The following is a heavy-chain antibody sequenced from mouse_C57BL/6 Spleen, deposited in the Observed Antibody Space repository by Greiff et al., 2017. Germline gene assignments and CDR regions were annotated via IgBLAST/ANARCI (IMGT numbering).Heavy chain of an antibody. CDR2: IYPGDGDT. J-gene: IGHJ3*01. V-gene: IGHV1-80*01. CDR3: AREGGNRSWFAY. D-gene: IGHD2-1*01. CDR1: GYAFSSYW. Sequence: VKLQESGAELVKPGASVKISCKASGYAFSSYWMNWVKQRPGKGLEWIGQIYPGDGDTNYNGKFKGKATLTADKSSSTAYMQLISLTSEDSAVYVCAREGGNRSWFAYWGQGTLVTVSA.